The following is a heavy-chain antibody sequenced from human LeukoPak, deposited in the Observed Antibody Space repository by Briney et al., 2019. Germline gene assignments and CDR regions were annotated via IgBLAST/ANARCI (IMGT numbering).Heavy chain of an antibody. CDR3: ARVNSGSYSGVGLFDY. CDR1: GFTFSSYA. D-gene: IGHD1-26*01. Sequence: GGSLRLSCAASGFTFSSYAMHWVRQAPGKGLEYVSAISSDGGSTYYANSVKGRFTISRDNSKNTLYLQMGSLRAEDMAVYYCARVNSGSYSGVGLFDYWGQGTLVTVSS. J-gene: IGHJ4*02. CDR2: ISSDGGST. V-gene: IGHV3-64*01.